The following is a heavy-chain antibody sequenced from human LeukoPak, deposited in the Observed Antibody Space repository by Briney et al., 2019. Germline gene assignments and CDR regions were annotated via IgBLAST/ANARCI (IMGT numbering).Heavy chain of an antibody. V-gene: IGHV1-2*02. CDR3: ARAWELLEIDY. CDR2: INPNSGGT. J-gene: IGHJ4*02. Sequence: GASVKVSCKASGYTFTSYGISWVRQAPGQGLEWMGWINPNSGGTNYAQKFQGRVTMTRDTSISTAYMELSRLRSDDTAVYYCARAWELLEIDYWGQGTLVTVSS. CDR1: GYTFTSYG. D-gene: IGHD1-26*01.